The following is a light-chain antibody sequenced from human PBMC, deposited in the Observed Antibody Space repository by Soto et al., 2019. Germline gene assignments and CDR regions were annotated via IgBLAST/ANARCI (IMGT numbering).Light chain of an antibody. CDR1: SSVIGDYTH. V-gene: IGLV2-14*01. CDR3: CSYTSISTSAV. Sequence: QSALTQPASVSGSPGQSITISCTGTSSVIGDYTHVSWYQQHPGKAPKLIIYEVSDRPSGVSNRFSGSKSGNTASLTISGLQTEDEADYYCCSYTSISTSAVFGGGTKVTVL. CDR2: EVS. J-gene: IGLJ2*01.